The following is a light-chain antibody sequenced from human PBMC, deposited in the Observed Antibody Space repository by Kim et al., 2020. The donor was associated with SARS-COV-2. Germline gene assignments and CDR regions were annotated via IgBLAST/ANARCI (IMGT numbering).Light chain of an antibody. CDR1: QSVSSTY. J-gene: IGKJ1*01. V-gene: IGKV3-20*01. Sequence: EIVLTQSPGTLSLSPGERATLSCRASQSVSSTYLAWYQQKPGQAPRLLIYGTSSRATGIPDRFSGSGSGTDFTLTISRLEPEDFALYYCQKYDTLSTFGQGTKVDIK. CDR2: GTS. CDR3: QKYDTLST.